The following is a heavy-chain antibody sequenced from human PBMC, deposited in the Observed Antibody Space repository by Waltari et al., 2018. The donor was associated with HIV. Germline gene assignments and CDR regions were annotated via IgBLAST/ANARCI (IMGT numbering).Heavy chain of an antibody. CDR2: VKQDGSEK. V-gene: IGHV3-7*01. CDR1: GFTFSSYW. CDR3: ARATTYGHPLLDY. Sequence: EVQLVESGGGLVQPGGSLRLSCAAFGFTFSSYWMNWVRQAPGKGVEWVANVKQDGSEKYYVDSVKGRFTLSRDNAKNSLYLQMNSLRAEDTAVYYCARATTYGHPLLDYWGQGTLVTVSS. D-gene: IGHD1-7*01. J-gene: IGHJ4*02.